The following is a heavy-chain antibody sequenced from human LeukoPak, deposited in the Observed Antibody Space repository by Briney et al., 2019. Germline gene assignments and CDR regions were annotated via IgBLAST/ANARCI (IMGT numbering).Heavy chain of an antibody. J-gene: IGHJ3*01. CDR2: IWHDGSIK. Sequence: GGSLRLSCAASGFTFSTYGMHWVRQAPGKGLEWVAVIWHDGSIKYYADSVRGRFTISRDNSKNTLYLQMNSLRAEDTAVYYCARAVGPFDFWGPGTIVIVSS. CDR3: ARAVGPFDF. CDR1: GFTFSTYG. V-gene: IGHV3-33*01.